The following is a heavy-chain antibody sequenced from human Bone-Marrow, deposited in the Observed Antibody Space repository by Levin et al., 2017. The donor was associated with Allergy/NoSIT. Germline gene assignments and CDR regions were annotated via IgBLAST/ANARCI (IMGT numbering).Heavy chain of an antibody. D-gene: IGHD3-10*01. V-gene: IGHV1-2*06. Sequence: KHGESLKISCKASGYTFTGYYIHWVRQAPGQGLEWMGRINPNSGGTNYAQKFQGRVTMTRDTSISTAYMELSRLRSADTAVYYCAREVSVYYGSGTYYNVPDRPYFDYWGQGTLVTVSS. CDR1: GYTFTGYY. J-gene: IGHJ4*02. CDR2: INPNSGGT. CDR3: AREVSVYYGSGTYYNVPDRPYFDY.